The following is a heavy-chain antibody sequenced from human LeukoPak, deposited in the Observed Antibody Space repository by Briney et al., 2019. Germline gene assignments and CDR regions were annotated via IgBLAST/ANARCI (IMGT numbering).Heavy chain of an antibody. D-gene: IGHD3/OR15-3a*01. J-gene: IGHJ4*02. CDR1: GGSISSYY. V-gene: IGHV4-59*01. CDR2: IYYSGST. Sequence: PSETLSLTCTVSGGSISSYYWSWIRQPPGKGLEWIGYIYYSGSTNYNPSLKSRVTISVDTSKNQFSLKLSSVTAADTAVYYCARRGLGRNFDYWGQGTLVTVSS. CDR3: ARRGLGRNFDY.